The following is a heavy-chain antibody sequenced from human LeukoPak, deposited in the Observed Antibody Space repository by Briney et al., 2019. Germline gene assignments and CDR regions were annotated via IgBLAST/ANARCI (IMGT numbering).Heavy chain of an antibody. CDR2: IYSGGST. Sequence: GGSLRLSCAASGFTVSSNYMSWVRQAPGKGLEWVSVIYSGGSTYYADSVKGRFTISRDNSKNTLYLQMNSLRAEDTAVYYCARDQPDYGSGMGPFDYWGQGTLVTVFS. CDR3: ARDQPDYGSGMGPFDY. D-gene: IGHD3-10*01. J-gene: IGHJ4*02. V-gene: IGHV3-53*01. CDR1: GFTVSSNY.